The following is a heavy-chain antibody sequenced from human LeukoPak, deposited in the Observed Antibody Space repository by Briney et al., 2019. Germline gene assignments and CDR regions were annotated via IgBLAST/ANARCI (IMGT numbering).Heavy chain of an antibody. CDR1: GYSISSGSYY. V-gene: IGHV4-61*02. D-gene: IGHD6-13*01. CDR2: IYTSGST. J-gene: IGHJ5*02. Sequence: SETLSLTCNVSGYSISSGSYYWSWIRQPAGKGLEWIGRIYTSGSTNYNPSLKSRVTISVDTSKNQFSLKLSSVTAADTAVYYCARGIAAAGKGSNWFDPWGQGTLVTVSS. CDR3: ARGIAAAGKGSNWFDP.